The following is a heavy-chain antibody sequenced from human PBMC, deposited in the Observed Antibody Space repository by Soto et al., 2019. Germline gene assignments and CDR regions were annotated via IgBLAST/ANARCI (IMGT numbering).Heavy chain of an antibody. CDR2: INPNSGGT. V-gene: IGHV1-2*04. D-gene: IGHD2-15*01. CDR1: GYTFTGYY. J-gene: IGHJ3*02. CDR3: ARGLRQDIVVVVAATRPGAFDI. Sequence: ASVKVSCKASGYTFTGYYMHWVRQAPGQGLEWMGWINPNSGGTNYAQKFQGWVTMTRDTSISTAYMELSRLRSDDTAVYYCARGLRQDIVVVVAATRPGAFDIWGQGTMVTVSS.